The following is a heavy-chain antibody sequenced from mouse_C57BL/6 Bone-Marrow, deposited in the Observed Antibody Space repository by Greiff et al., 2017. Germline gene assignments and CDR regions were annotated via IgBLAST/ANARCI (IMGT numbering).Heavy chain of an antibody. CDR3: AREGNYYGSPHWYFDV. J-gene: IGHJ1*03. CDR2: ISDGGSYT. V-gene: IGHV5-4*01. Sequence: EVKLMESGGGLVKPGGSLKLSCAASGFTFSSYAMSWVRQTPEKRLEWVATISDGGSYTYYPDNVKGRFTISRDNAKNNLYLQMSHLKSEDTAMYDCAREGNYYGSPHWYFDVWGTGTTVTVSS. CDR1: GFTFSSYA. D-gene: IGHD1-1*01.